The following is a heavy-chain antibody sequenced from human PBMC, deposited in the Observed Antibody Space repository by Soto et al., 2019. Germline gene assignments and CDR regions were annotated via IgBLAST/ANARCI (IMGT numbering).Heavy chain of an antibody. CDR3: ARGLGSFWSGYRGWWFDP. Sequence: QVQLQESGPGLVKPSGTLSLTCAVSSGSISSSNWWSWVRQPPGKGLEWIGEIYHSGSTNYNPSLKSRVTISVDKSKNQFSLKLSSVTAADTAVYYCARGLGSFWSGYRGWWFDPWGQGTLVTVSS. D-gene: IGHD3-3*01. CDR2: IYHSGST. CDR1: SGSISSSNW. J-gene: IGHJ5*02. V-gene: IGHV4-4*02.